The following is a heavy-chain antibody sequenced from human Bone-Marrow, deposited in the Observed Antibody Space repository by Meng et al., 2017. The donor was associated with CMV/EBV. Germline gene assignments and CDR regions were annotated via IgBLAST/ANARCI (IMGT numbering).Heavy chain of an antibody. Sequence: GGSLRLSCTASGFTFGDYAMSWVRQAPGKGLEWVGFIRSKAYGGTTEYAASVKGRFTISRDDSKSIAYLQMNSQKTEDTAVYYCTTPLWSGYYHGMDVWGQGTTVTVSS. CDR2: IRSKAYGGTT. D-gene: IGHD3-3*01. CDR1: GFTFGDYA. CDR3: TTPLWSGYYHGMDV. J-gene: IGHJ6*02. V-gene: IGHV3-49*04.